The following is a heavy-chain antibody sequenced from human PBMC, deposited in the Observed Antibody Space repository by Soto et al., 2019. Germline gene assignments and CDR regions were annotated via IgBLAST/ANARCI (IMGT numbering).Heavy chain of an antibody. CDR3: ARDRLLGYCSSTSCYELEATVGDY. CDR1: GYTFTGYY. V-gene: IGHV1-2*02. CDR2: INPNSGGT. Sequence: VKVSCKASGYTFTGYYMHWVRQAPGQGLEWMGWINPNSGGTNYAQKFQGRVTMTRDTSISTAYMELSRLRSDDTAVYYCARDRLLGYCSSTSCYELEATVGDYWGQGTLVTVSS. J-gene: IGHJ4*02. D-gene: IGHD2-2*01.